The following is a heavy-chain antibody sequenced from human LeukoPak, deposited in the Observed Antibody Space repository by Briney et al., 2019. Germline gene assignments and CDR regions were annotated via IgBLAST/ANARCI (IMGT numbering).Heavy chain of an antibody. CDR2: ISFDGSNK. CDR3: ARTYSYGVGTFDY. J-gene: IGHJ4*02. V-gene: IGHV3-30-3*01. CDR1: GITFNSYA. D-gene: IGHD5-18*01. Sequence: GGSLRLSCAASGITFNSYAMYWVRQAPGKGLEWVAVISFDGSNKYYADSVKGRFTISRDNAKNSLYLQMNSLRAEDTAVYYCARTYSYGVGTFDYWGQGTLVTVSS.